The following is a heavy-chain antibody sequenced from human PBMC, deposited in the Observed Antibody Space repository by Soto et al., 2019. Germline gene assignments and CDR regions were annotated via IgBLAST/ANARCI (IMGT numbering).Heavy chain of an antibody. V-gene: IGHV3-30-3*01. J-gene: IGHJ5*02. CDR3: AREGRGWRNWFDP. CDR1: GFTFSSYA. D-gene: IGHD3-10*01. CDR2: ISYDGSNK. Sequence: GGSLRLSCAASGFTFSSYAMHWVRQAPGKGLEWVAVISYDGSNKYYADSVKGRFTISRDNSKNTLYLQMNSLRAEDTAVYYCAREGRGWRNWFDPWGQGTLVTVSS.